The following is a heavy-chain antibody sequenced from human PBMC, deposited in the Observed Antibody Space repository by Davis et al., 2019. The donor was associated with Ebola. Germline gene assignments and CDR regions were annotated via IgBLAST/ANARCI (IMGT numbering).Heavy chain of an antibody. CDR3: AKAVGNSGWYNFDY. D-gene: IGHD6-19*01. J-gene: IGHJ4*02. V-gene: IGHV3-30-3*01. CDR1: GFTFSSYA. CDR2: ISYDGSNK. Sequence: GESLKISCAASGFTFSSYAMHWVRQAPGKGLEWVAVISYDGSNKYYADSVKGRFTISRDNSKSTLSLQMNSLRAEDTAVFYCAKAVGNSGWYNFDYWGQGTLVTVSS.